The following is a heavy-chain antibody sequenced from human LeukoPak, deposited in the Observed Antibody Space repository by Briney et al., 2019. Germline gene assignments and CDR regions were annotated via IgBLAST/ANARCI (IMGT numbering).Heavy chain of an antibody. J-gene: IGHJ6*03. CDR3: AKDPNSDWEYYYYYYIDV. CDR1: GFTFSSYS. D-gene: IGHD2-21*02. CDR2: ISSSSSYI. Sequence: PGGSLRLSCAASGFTFSSYSMNWVRQAPGKGLEWVSSISSSSSYIYYADSVKGRFTISRDNAKNSLYLQMNSLRAEDTAVYYCAKDPNSDWEYYYYYYIDVWGKGTTVTVSS. V-gene: IGHV3-21*04.